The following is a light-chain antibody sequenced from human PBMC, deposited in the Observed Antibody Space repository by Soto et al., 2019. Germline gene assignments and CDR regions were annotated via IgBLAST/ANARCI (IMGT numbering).Light chain of an antibody. CDR1: QSISSW. J-gene: IGKJ1*01. V-gene: IGKV1-5*03. Sequence: DIQMTQSPSTLSASVGDRVTITCRASQSISSWLAWYQQKPGKAPKLLIYKASSSESGVPSRFSGSGSGTEFTLTISSLQPDDFATYYCQQYNNSPWTFGPGTKVDIK. CDR2: KAS. CDR3: QQYNNSPWT.